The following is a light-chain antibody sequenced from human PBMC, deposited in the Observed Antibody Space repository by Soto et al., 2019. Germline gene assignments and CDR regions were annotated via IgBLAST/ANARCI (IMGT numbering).Light chain of an antibody. CDR1: QSVTSRY. CDR2: GAF. CDR3: QQYNNSPEYT. J-gene: IGKJ2*01. Sequence: EIVLTQSPGTLSLSPGERATLSCKASQSVTSRYLAWYQQKPGQAPRLHIYGAFSRATGIPDRFSGSGSATYFTLTISRLEPEDFAVYFCQQYNNSPEYTFVHRTKTEIK. V-gene: IGKV3-20*01.